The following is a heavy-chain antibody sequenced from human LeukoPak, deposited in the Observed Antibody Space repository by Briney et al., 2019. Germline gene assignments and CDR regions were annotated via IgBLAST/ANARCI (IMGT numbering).Heavy chain of an antibody. D-gene: IGHD2-21*02. J-gene: IGHJ6*02. CDR3: ARVGYCGGDCYEYYYYGMDV. CDR2: INPSGGST. CDR1: GYTFTSYY. Sequence: GASVTVSCKAFGYTFTSYYMHWVRQAPGQGLEWMGIINPSGGSTSYAQKFQGRVTMTRDTSTSTVYMELSSLRSEDTAVYYCARVGYCGGDCYEYYYYGMDVWGQGTTVTVSS. V-gene: IGHV1-46*01.